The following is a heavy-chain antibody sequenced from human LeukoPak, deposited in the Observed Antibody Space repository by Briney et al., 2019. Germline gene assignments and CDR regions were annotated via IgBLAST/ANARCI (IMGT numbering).Heavy chain of an antibody. CDR1: GGSISSYY. Sequence: SETLSLTCTVSGGSISSYYWSWIRQPPGKGLVWIGYIYYSGSTNYNPSLKSRVTISVDTSKNQFSLKLSSVTAADTAVYYRAREGELSRFDPWGQGTLVTVSS. CDR3: AREGELSRFDP. CDR2: IYYSGST. J-gene: IGHJ5*02. V-gene: IGHV4-59*01. D-gene: IGHD3-16*02.